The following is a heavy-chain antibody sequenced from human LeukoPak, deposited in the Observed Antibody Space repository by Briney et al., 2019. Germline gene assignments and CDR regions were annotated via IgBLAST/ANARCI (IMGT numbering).Heavy chain of an antibody. V-gene: IGHV4-59*01. CDR2: IYYSGST. Sequence: PSETLSLTCTVSGGSISSYYWSWIRQPPGKGLEWIGYIYYSGSTNYNPSLKSRVTISVDTSKNQFSLKLSSVTAADTAVYYCARDLRRWGWLPGDSYYYGMDVWGQGATVTVS. J-gene: IGHJ6*02. D-gene: IGHD3-22*01. CDR3: ARDLRRWGWLPGDSYYYGMDV. CDR1: GGSISSYY.